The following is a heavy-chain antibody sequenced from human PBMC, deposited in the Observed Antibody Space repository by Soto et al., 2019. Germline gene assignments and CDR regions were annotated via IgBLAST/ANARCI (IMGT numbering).Heavy chain of an antibody. V-gene: IGHV1-69*13. CDR3: ARDERVRRCLPGPPRD. Sequence: SVKVSCKASGGTFSSYAMSWVRQAPGQGLEWMGGIIPIFGTANYAQKFQGRVTMTADESTSTAYMELSSLRSEDTAVYYCARDERVRRCLPGPPRDWGQGTLVTVSS. CDR2: IIPIFGTA. J-gene: IGHJ4*02. D-gene: IGHD2-8*02. CDR1: GGTFSSYA.